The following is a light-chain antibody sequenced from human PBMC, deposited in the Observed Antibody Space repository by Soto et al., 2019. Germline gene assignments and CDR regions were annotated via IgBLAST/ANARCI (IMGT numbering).Light chain of an antibody. J-gene: IGKJ1*01. Sequence: EIVLTQSPGTLSLSPGERATLSCRASQSVSNSFLAWYQQKPGQAPRLLIYGASNRAPGIPDRFIGSGSGTEFTLTISRLEHEDFAVYYCQQYVTSPWAFGQGTKVEIE. CDR1: QSVSNSF. CDR3: QQYVTSPWA. V-gene: IGKV3-20*01. CDR2: GAS.